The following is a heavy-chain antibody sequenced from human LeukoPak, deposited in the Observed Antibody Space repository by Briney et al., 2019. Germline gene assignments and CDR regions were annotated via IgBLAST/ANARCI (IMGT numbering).Heavy chain of an antibody. Sequence: GGSLRLSCAASGFTFSSYSMNWVRQAPGKGLEWVSYISSSSSTIYYADSVKGRFTISRDNAKNSLYLQMNSLRAEDTAVYYCARVGDWYYDSSGSDYWGQGTLVTVSS. CDR1: GFTFSSYS. J-gene: IGHJ4*02. D-gene: IGHD3-22*01. V-gene: IGHV3-48*04. CDR2: ISSSSSTI. CDR3: ARVGDWYYDSSGSDY.